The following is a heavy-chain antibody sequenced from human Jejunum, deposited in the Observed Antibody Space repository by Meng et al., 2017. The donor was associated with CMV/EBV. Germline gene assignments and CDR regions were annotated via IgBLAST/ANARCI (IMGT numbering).Heavy chain of an antibody. CDR2: ISDDGSNK. D-gene: IGHD4-17*01. CDR3: AGPYGDYGY. CDR1: GFSFSRYG. Sequence: RLSCAASGFSFSRYGMHWVRQAPGKGLEWVAVISDDGSNKYYADSVKGRFIISRDNSKNTLYLQMSSLRDEDTAVYYCAGPYGDYGYWGQGTLVTVSS. J-gene: IGHJ4*02. V-gene: IGHV3-30*03.